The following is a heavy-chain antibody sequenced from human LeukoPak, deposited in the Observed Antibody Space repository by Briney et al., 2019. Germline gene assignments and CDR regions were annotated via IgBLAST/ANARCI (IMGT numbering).Heavy chain of an antibody. V-gene: IGHV1-46*01. CDR2: INPSGGST. J-gene: IGHJ4*02. CDR1: GGTFSSYA. CDR3: AREPSVVAGFDY. D-gene: IGHD2-15*01. Sequence: ASVKVPCKASGGTFSSYAISWVRQAPGQRLEWMGIINPSGGSTSYAQKFQGRVTMTRDMSTSTVYMELSSLRSEDTAVYYCAREPSVVAGFDYWGQGTLVTVSS.